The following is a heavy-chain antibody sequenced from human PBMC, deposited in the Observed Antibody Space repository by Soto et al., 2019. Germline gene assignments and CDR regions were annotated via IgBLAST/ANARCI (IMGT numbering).Heavy chain of an antibody. CDR2: INPNVGST. D-gene: IGHD3-9*01. V-gene: IGHV1-46*01. CDR1: GYTFTSYY. J-gene: IGHJ4*02. CDR3: ARVRDDDILSGYYTFDY. Sequence: ASVKVSCKASGYTFTSYYIHWVRQAPGQGLEWMGIINPNVGSTSYAQKFQGRVTVTSDTSTSTVYMELSTLSSEDTALYYCARVRDDDILSGYYTFDYWGQGTLVTVSS.